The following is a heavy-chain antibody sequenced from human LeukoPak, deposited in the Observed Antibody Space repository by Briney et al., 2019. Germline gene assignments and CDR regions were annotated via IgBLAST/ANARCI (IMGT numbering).Heavy chain of an antibody. CDR1: GFTFSSYW. D-gene: IGHD7-27*01. Sequence: PGGSLRLSCAASGFTFSSYWMHWVRQPPGKGLVWVSRINTDGSSTSYADSVKGRFTISREGSRNTLYLQMNSLRVEDSAVYYCARDVPNNWGLGYWGQGTLVTVSS. CDR3: ARDVPNNWGLGY. CDR2: INTDGSST. J-gene: IGHJ4*02. V-gene: IGHV3-74*01.